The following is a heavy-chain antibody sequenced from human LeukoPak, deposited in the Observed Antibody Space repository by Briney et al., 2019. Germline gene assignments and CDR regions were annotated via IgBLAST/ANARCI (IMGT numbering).Heavy chain of an antibody. CDR3: ARGTYYYDSSGYYLSAFDI. CDR1: GGSISSHY. D-gene: IGHD3-22*01. CDR2: IHYSGST. Sequence: SETLSLTCTVSGGSISSHYWSWIRQPPGKGLEWIGYIHYSGSTNYNPSLKSRVTISVDTSKNQFSLKLSSVTAADTAEYYCARGTYYYDSSGYYLSAFDIWGQGTMVTVSS. V-gene: IGHV4-59*11. J-gene: IGHJ3*02.